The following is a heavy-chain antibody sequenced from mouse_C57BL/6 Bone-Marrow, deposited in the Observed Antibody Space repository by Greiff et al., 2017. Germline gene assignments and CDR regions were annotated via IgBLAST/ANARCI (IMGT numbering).Heavy chain of an antibody. CDR3: TDYSNFFAY. J-gene: IGHJ3*01. CDR1: GFTFSDAW. D-gene: IGHD2-5*01. Sequence: EVKLVESGGGLVQPGGSMKLSCAASGFTFSDAWMDWVRQSPEKGLEWVAEIRNKANNHATYYAESVKGRFTISRDDSKSSVYLQMNSLRAKDTGIYYCTDYSNFFAYWGQGTLVTVSA. V-gene: IGHV6-6*01. CDR2: IRNKANNHAT.